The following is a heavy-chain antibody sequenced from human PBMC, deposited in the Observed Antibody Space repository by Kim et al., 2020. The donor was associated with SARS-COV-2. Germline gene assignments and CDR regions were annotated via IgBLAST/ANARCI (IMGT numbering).Heavy chain of an antibody. J-gene: IGHJ5*02. CDR3: ARDNAVQVPDSEQQLVGWFDP. CDR1: GGSISSYY. Sequence: SETLSLTCTVSGGSISSYYWSWIRQPPGKGLEWIGYIYYSGSTNYNPSLKSRVTISVDTSKNQFSLKLSSVTAADTAVYYCARDNAVQVPDSEQQLVGWFDPWGQGTLVTVSS. CDR2: IYYSGST. V-gene: IGHV4-59*01. D-gene: IGHD6-13*01.